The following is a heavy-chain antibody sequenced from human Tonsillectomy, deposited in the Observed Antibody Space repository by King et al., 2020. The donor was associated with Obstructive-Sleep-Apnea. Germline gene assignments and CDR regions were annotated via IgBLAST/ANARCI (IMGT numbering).Heavy chain of an antibody. D-gene: IGHD2-21*01. CDR2: IYYSGST. V-gene: IGHV4-39*07. Sequence: QLQESGPGLVKPSETLSLTCTVSGDSISTSYYWTWIRQPPGKGLEWIGSIYYSGSTYYNPSLKSRVTISVDTSKNQFSLNLSSVTAADTAVYYCARGPSLGEENDYWGQGNLVTVSS. CDR3: ARGPSLGEENDY. CDR1: GDSISTSYY. J-gene: IGHJ4*02.